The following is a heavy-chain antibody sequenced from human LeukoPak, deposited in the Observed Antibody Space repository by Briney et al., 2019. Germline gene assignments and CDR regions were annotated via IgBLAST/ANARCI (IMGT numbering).Heavy chain of an antibody. CDR2: ISAYNGNT. Sequence: SVKVSCKASGYAFTSYGISRVRQAPGQGLEWMGWISAYNGNTNYAQKLQGRVTMTTDTYTSTAYMEMRSLRSDDTAVYYCAREVSGSYGEDWFDPWGQGTLVTVSS. D-gene: IGHD1-26*01. CDR1: GYAFTSYG. CDR3: AREVSGSYGEDWFDP. J-gene: IGHJ5*02. V-gene: IGHV1-18*01.